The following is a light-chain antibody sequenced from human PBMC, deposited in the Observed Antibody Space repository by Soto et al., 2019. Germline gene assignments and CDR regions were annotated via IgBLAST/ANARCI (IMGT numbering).Light chain of an antibody. J-gene: IGKJ4*01. V-gene: IGKV1-33*01. CDR3: QQYDDLPLT. CDR2: DAT. Sequence: DIQMTQSPSSLSASVGDRITITCQASQDISNYLNWFQQKAGRAPKLLIYDATNLKTGAPLRFSGSGSGTDFTFTIDSLQPEDFATYYCQQYDDLPLTFGGGTKVEI. CDR1: QDISNY.